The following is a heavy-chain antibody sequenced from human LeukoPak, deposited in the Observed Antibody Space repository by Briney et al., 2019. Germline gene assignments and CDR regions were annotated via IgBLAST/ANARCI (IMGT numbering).Heavy chain of an antibody. CDR2: IYYSGST. CDR1: GGSVSSGSYY. CDR3: ARSDIVVVPAAIYYYYYYGMDV. J-gene: IGHJ6*02. D-gene: IGHD2-2*01. V-gene: IGHV4-61*01. Sequence: SETLSLTCTVSGGSVSSGSYYWSWIRQPPGKGLEWIGYIYYSGSTNYNPSLKSRVTISVDTSKNQFSLKLSSVTAADTAVYYCARSDIVVVPAAIYYYYYYGMDVWGQGTTVTVSS.